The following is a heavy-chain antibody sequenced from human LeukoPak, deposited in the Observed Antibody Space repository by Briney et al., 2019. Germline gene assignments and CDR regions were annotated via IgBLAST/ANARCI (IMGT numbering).Heavy chain of an antibody. D-gene: IGHD2-15*01. CDR2: IYYSGST. V-gene: IGHV4-34*01. J-gene: IGHJ4*02. Sequence: PSETLSLTCAVYGGSFSGYFWTWIRQPPGKGLEWIGSIYYSGSTYYNPSLKSRVTISVDTSKNQFSLKLSSVTAADTAVYYCARTPLATYFDYWGQGTLATVSS. CDR3: ARTPLATYFDY. CDR1: GGSFSGYF.